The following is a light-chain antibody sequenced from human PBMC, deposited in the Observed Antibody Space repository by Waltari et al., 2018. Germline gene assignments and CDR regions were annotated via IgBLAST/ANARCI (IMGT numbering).Light chain of an antibody. V-gene: IGKV1-27*01. J-gene: IGKJ4*01. CDR2: AAA. Sequence: DIQMTQSPSSLSASVGDRVTITCRASQDINNNLAWYQQKPGQPPTLLFDAAATLQSGVPSRFSGSGSGTDFTLTISSLQAEDVAVYYCQQYYSNEVTFGGGTKVEIK. CDR3: QQYYSNEVT. CDR1: QDINNN.